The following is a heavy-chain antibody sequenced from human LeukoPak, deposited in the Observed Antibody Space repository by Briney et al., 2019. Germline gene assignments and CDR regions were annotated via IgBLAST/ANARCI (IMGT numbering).Heavy chain of an antibody. Sequence: GESLKISCEASGYSFTTYWTGWVRQIPGKGLEWMGIIYPDDSDTRYNSSFQGQVTISADKSISTAYLQWSSLKASDTAIYYCARRKRALSCGDGGCYFDYWGQGTLVTVSP. CDR3: ARRKRALSCGDGGCYFDY. CDR2: IYPDDSDT. V-gene: IGHV5-51*01. CDR1: GYSFTTYW. J-gene: IGHJ4*02. D-gene: IGHD2-21*01.